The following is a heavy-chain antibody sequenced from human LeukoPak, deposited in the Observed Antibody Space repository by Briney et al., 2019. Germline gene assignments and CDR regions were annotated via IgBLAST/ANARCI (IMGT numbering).Heavy chain of an antibody. J-gene: IGHJ6*03. CDR1: GGSISSYY. CDR3: ARISTVTTSRAYYYYYYRDV. CDR2: IYTSGST. Sequence: PSETLSLTCTVSGGSISSYYWSWIPQPAGKGLEGIGRIYTSGSTNYNPSLKSLVTMSVDTSKNQFSLKLSSVTAADTAVYYCARISTVTTSRAYYYYYYRDVWGKGTTVSVSS. D-gene: IGHD4-17*01. V-gene: IGHV4-4*07.